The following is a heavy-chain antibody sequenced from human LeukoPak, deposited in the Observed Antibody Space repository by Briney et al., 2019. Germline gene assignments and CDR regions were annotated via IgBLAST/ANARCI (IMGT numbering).Heavy chain of an antibody. D-gene: IGHD3-10*01. CDR2: ISAYNGNT. CDR3: ARDGNYGSGSPRWFDP. Sequence: ASVKVSCKASGYTFTSYGISWVRQAPGQGLEWMGWISAYNGNTNYAQKLQGRVTMTTDTSTSTAYMELSSLRSEDTAVYYCARDGNYGSGSPRWFDPWGQGTLVTVSS. CDR1: GYTFTSYG. J-gene: IGHJ5*02. V-gene: IGHV1-18*01.